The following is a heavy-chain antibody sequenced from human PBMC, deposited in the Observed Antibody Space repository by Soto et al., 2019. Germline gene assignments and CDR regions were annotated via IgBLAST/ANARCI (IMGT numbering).Heavy chain of an antibody. D-gene: IGHD1-1*01. CDR1: GYAFTTYG. Sequence: QVHLVQSGAEVKKPGASVKVSCKGSGYAFTTYGITWVRQAPGQGLEWMGWISAHNGNTNYAQKLQGRVTVTRDTSTSTAYMELRSLRSDDTAVYYCARGRYGDYWGQGAMVTVSS. CDR3: ARGRYGDY. J-gene: IGHJ4*02. CDR2: ISAHNGNT. V-gene: IGHV1-18*01.